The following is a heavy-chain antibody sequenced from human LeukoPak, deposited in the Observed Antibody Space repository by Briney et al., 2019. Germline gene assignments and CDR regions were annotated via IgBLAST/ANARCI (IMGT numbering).Heavy chain of an antibody. D-gene: IGHD4-17*01. Sequence: PGGSLRLSCAASGFTFSSYGMHWVRQAPGKGLEWVAFIRYDGSNKYYADSVKGRFTISRDNSKNTLYLQMNSLRAEDTAVYYCAREYATPFSEYGDYGIDYWGQGTLVTVSS. CDR1: GFTFSSYG. CDR2: IRYDGSNK. CDR3: AREYATPFSEYGDYGIDY. V-gene: IGHV3-30*02. J-gene: IGHJ4*02.